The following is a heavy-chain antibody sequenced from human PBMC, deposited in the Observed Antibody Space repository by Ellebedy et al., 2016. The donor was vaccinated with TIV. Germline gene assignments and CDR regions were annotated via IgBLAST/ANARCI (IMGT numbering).Heavy chain of an antibody. CDR2: IYHSGTS. J-gene: IGHJ3*02. CDR1: GGSISSRNW. D-gene: IGHD3-3*01. CDR3: ARRKITIFGVTDAFDI. V-gene: IGHV4-4*02. Sequence: MPSETLSLTCAVSGGSISSRNWWSWVRQSPGKGLEWIGEIYHSGTSNYNPSLRSRVTISVDTSKNQFSLRLSSVTAADTAVYYCARRKITIFGVTDAFDIWGQGTVVTVSS.